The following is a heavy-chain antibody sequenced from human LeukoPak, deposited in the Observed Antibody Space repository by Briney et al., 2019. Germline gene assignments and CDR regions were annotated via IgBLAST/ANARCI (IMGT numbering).Heavy chain of an antibody. CDR2: IKQDGSEK. CDR3: ARDSRALPS. V-gene: IGHV3-7*01. CDR1: EFTFSSFT. Sequence: PGGSLRLSCAASEFTFSSFTMSWVRQAPGKGLEWAANIKQDGSEKYYVDSVKGRFTISRDNVKNSLYLQMNSLRADDAAMYYCARDSRALPSWGQGTLVTVSS. J-gene: IGHJ4*02.